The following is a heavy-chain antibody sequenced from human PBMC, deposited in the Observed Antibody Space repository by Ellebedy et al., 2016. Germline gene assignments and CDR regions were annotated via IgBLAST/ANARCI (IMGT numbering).Heavy chain of an antibody. CDR2: INHSGST. CDR1: GGSFSGYV. CDR3: ARGNWLNWFDP. Sequence: SETLSLTCAVYGGSFSGYVWYWIRQPPGKGLEWIGEINHSGSTRYNASLESRVTISLDTSKNHLSLKVTSVTAADTAVYYCARGNWLNWFDPWGQGTLVTVSS. D-gene: IGHD1-20*01. V-gene: IGHV4-34*01. J-gene: IGHJ5*02.